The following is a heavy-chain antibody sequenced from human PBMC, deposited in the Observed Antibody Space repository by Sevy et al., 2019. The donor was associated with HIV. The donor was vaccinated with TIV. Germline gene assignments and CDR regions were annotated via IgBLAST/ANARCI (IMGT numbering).Heavy chain of an antibody. CDR3: ARVHLLSLAYSWFDP. V-gene: IGHV4-39*01. Sequence: SETLSLTCTVSGGSISSSNYYWGWIRQSPGKGLAWIGSIFYTGTTHYNPSLKSRVTISVDTSKNQFSLKLSSVTAADTAVYYCARVHLLSLAYSWFDPWGQGTLVTVSS. J-gene: IGHJ5*02. CDR1: GGSISSSNYY. D-gene: IGHD2-2*01. CDR2: IFYTGTT.